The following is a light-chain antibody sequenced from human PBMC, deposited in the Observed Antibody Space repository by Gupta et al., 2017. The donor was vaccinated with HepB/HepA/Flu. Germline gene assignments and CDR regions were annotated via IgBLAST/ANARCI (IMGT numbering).Light chain of an antibody. Sequence: YVLAQPPSVSVPPGKTATITCGGNNIGSTSVQWYQQKPGQAPVLVVYGDRDRPSGIPERFSGSNSGNTATLTITRVEAGDEGDYYCQVWDNNSDHPGVVFGGGTKLTVL. CDR2: GDR. CDR3: QVWDNNSDHPGVV. V-gene: IGLV3-21*03. J-gene: IGLJ2*01. CDR1: NIGSTS.